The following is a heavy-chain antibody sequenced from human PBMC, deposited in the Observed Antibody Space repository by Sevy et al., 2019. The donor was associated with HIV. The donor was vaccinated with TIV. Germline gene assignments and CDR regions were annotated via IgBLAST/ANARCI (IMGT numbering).Heavy chain of an antibody. J-gene: IGHJ4*02. Sequence: ASVKVSYKVSEYSLTKLSMHWVRQAPGKGLEWMGRFDPEDGETIFAQKFQGRVTMTEDTSTDTAYMQLSSLRSEDTAVYYCASAREYYEDSSGYLDYWGQGTLVTVSS. CDR1: EYSLTKLS. CDR2: FDPEDGET. CDR3: ASAREYYEDSSGYLDY. V-gene: IGHV1-24*01. D-gene: IGHD3-22*01.